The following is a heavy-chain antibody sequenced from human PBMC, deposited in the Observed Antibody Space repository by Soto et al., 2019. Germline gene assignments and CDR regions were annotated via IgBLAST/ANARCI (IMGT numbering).Heavy chain of an antibody. J-gene: IGHJ4*02. CDR2: ISGSGGST. Sequence: SGGSLRLSCAASGFTFSSYAMSWVRQAPGKGLEWVSAISGSGGSTYYADSVKGRFTISRDNSKNTLYLQMNSLRAEDTAVYYCAKVKELLWFGELLSPLDYWGQGTLVTVSS. D-gene: IGHD3-10*01. CDR1: GFTFSSYA. V-gene: IGHV3-23*01. CDR3: AKVKELLWFGELLSPLDY.